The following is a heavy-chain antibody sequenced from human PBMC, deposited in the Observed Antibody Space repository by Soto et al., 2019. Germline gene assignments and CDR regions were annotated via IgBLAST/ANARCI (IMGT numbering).Heavy chain of an antibody. J-gene: IGHJ4*02. Sequence: QVQLVESGGGVVQPGRSLRLSCAASGFTFSSYGMHWVRQAPGKGLEWVAVIWSDGSNKYYADSVKGRFTISRDNSKNTLYLQMNSRRAEDTAVYYCAREFWSGPFDYWGQGTLVTVSS. D-gene: IGHD3-3*01. CDR1: GFTFSSYG. CDR2: IWSDGSNK. CDR3: AREFWSGPFDY. V-gene: IGHV3-33*01.